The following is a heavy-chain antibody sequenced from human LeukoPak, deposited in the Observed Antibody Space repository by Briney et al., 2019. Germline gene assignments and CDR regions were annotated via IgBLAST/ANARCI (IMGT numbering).Heavy chain of an antibody. CDR1: GGSFSGYY. V-gene: IGHV4-34*01. CDR3: ARVKLRYFDWLSHFDY. CDR2: INHSGST. J-gene: IGHJ4*02. D-gene: IGHD3-9*01. Sequence: SETLSLTCAVYGGSFSGYYWSWIRQPPGKGLEWIGEINHSGSTNYNPSLKSRVTISVDTSENQFSLKLSSVTAADTAVYYCARVKLRYFDWLSHFDYWGQGTLVTVSS.